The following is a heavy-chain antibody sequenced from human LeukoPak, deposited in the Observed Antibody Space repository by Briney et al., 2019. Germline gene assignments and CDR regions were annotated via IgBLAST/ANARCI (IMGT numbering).Heavy chain of an antibody. V-gene: IGHV5-51*01. CDR2: IDTGNSNT. J-gene: IGHJ6*03. CDR3: ARKGRDGPDYEYNYMDV. CDR1: GSRFTRFW. Sequence: GEPLHSSFKGLGSRFTRFWSGGSRPPPGKGLEGLGIIDTGNSNTRYSPSFQDKVTISADKSISTAYLQWISLKASATAMYYCARKGRDGPDYEYNYMDVWGKGTTVTVSS. D-gene: IGHD5-24*01.